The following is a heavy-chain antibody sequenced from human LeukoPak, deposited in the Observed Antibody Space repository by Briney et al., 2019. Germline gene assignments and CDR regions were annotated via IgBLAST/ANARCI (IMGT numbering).Heavy chain of an antibody. D-gene: IGHD6-19*01. Sequence: WASVKVSCKASGYSFVLYGISWVRQAPGQGLEWMGSIIAYNGNTNYAQKLQGRVTMTTDTSTSTAYMELRSLGSDDTAVYYCARDLKMGYSSGRYSWGTGSSNDYWGRGTLVTVSS. V-gene: IGHV1-18*01. CDR1: GYSFVLYG. CDR3: ARDLKMGYSSGRYSWGTGSSNDY. J-gene: IGHJ4*02. CDR2: IIAYNGNT.